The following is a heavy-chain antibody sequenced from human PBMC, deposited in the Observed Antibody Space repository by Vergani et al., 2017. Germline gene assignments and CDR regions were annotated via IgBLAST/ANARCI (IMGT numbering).Heavy chain of an antibody. CDR1: GFTFSSYS. Sequence: EVQLVESGGGLVQPGGSLRLSCAASGFTFSSYSLNWVRQAPGKGLEWVSYISSSSSTIYYADSVKGRFTISRDNAKNSLYLQMNSLRAEDTAVYYCARVIRTSFNPWGQGTLVTFSS. J-gene: IGHJ5*02. V-gene: IGHV3-48*01. CDR2: ISSSSSTI. CDR3: ARVIRTSFNP. D-gene: IGHD3-16*01.